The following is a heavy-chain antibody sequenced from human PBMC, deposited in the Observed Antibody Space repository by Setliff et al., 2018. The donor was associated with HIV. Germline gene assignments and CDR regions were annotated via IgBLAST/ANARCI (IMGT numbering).Heavy chain of an antibody. V-gene: IGHV4-39*02. D-gene: IGHD4-4*01. J-gene: IGHJ6*03. CDR2: VHKSGNS. Sequence: SETLSLTCCVSGGSISVNNYYWAWVRQPPGKGLEWIGSVHKSGNSYYKPSLKSRATISVDTSENHFSLRLSSVTAADTAVYYCARLDYSNYYSYYIDVWGEGTMVTV. CDR1: GGSISVNNYY. CDR3: ARLDYSNYYSYYIDV.